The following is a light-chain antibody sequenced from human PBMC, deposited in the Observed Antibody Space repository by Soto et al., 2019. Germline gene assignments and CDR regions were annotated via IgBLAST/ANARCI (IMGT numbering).Light chain of an antibody. CDR2: GAS. CDR1: QSISSN. CDR3: QQHNNWPPYT. Sequence: EIVMTQSPATLSVSPGDRATVSCRASQSISSNLAWYQHKPGQAPRLLIYGASTRATGIPDRFSGSGSGAEFTLTISNLQSEDFAVYYCQQHNNWPPYTFGQGTKLEIK. V-gene: IGKV3-15*01. J-gene: IGKJ2*01.